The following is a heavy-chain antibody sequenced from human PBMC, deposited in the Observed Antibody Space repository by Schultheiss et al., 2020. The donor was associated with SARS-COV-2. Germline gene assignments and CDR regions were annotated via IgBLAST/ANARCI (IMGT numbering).Heavy chain of an antibody. V-gene: IGHV1-69*13. Sequence: SVKVSCKASGYTFTSYGISWVRQAPGQGLEWMGGIIPIFGTTHFAQRFQGRVTITADDSSHTAYMELSSLRSEDTAVYYCASSPVDPLYYYYGMDVWGQGTTVTVSS. CDR2: IIPIFGTT. CDR3: ASSPVDPLYYYYGMDV. CDR1: GYTFTSYG. D-gene: IGHD5-12*01. J-gene: IGHJ6*02.